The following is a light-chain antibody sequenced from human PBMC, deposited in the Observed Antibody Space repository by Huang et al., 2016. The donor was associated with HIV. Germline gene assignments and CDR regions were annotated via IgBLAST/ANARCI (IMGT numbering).Light chain of an antibody. CDR2: SAS. J-gene: IGKJ1*01. V-gene: IGKV3-15*01. CDR1: QGVGVN. CDR3: QQYNNVPPWT. Sequence: ETVMTQSPATLSVPPGEGATLSCRATQGVGVNLAWYQQRLGQAPRLLIHSASIRATGTSDRFSGGGSGTEFTLTISRLQPEDSAVYYCQQYNNVPPWTFGQGTKVE.